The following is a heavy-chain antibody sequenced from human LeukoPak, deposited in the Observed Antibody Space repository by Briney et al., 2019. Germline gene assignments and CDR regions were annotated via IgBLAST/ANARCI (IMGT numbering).Heavy chain of an antibody. CDR2: IDHSGST. V-gene: IGHV4-34*01. J-gene: IGHJ4*02. Sequence: PSETLSLTCAVSGGSFSGYYWSWIRQPPGKGLEWIGEIDHSGSTTYNPSLKSRVTISVDTSKNQFSLKLSSVTAADTAVYYCARVTLTHLFDYWGQGTLVTVSS. CDR3: ARVTLTHLFDY. CDR1: GGSFSGYY. D-gene: IGHD4-11*01.